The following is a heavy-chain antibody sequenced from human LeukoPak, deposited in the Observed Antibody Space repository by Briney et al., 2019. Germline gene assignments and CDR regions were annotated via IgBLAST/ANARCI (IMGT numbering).Heavy chain of an antibody. D-gene: IGHD6-13*01. Sequence: GESLKISCKGSGYSFTTYWIGWVRQMPGKGLEWMGIIYPGDSDTTYSPSFQGQVTISADKSISTAYLQWSSLKASDTAMYYCARHLRGRVADIDYWGQGTLVTVSS. CDR1: GYSFTTYW. CDR2: IYPGDSDT. J-gene: IGHJ4*02. V-gene: IGHV5-51*01. CDR3: ARHLRGRVADIDY.